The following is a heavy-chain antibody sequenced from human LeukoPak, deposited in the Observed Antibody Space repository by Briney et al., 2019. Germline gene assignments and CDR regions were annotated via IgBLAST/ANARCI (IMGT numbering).Heavy chain of an antibody. D-gene: IGHD1-20*01. CDR2: IYYTGST. CDR3: ARHCITGTLNYYYYMDV. Sequence: KPSETLSLTCTVSGGPISSYYWSWIRQPPGKGLEWIGYIYYTGSTDYNPSLKSRVTISVDTSKNQLSLKLSSVTAADTAVYYCARHCITGTLNYYYYMDVWGKGTTVTVSS. J-gene: IGHJ6*03. V-gene: IGHV4-59*01. CDR1: GGPISSYY.